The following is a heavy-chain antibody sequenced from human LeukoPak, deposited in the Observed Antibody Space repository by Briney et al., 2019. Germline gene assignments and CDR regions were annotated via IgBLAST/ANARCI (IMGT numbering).Heavy chain of an antibody. CDR1: GGSISSYY. J-gene: IGHJ6*03. Sequence: SETLSLTCTVSGGSISSYYWSWIRQPPGKGLEWIGYIYCSGSTNYNPSLKSRVTTSVDTSKNQFSLKLSSVTAADTAVYYCARGSSSSGLYYYYYMDVWGKGTTVTVSS. D-gene: IGHD6-6*01. CDR3: ARGSSSSGLYYYYYMDV. CDR2: IYCSGST. V-gene: IGHV4-59*01.